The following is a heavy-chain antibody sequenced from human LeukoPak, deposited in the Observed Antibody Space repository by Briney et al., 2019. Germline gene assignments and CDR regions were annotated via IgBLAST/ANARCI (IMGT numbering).Heavy chain of an antibody. CDR2: INHSGST. V-gene: IGHV4-34*01. CDR1: GGSFSGYY. D-gene: IGHD4-17*01. CDR3: ARDETTPLPGAY. Sequence: PSETLSLTCAVYGGSFSGYYWNWLRQPPGKGLEWIGEINHSGSTHYNPSLQSRVTMSVDTSKSQFSMKLSSVPAADTAVYYCARDETTPLPGAYWGQGTLVTVSS. J-gene: IGHJ4*02.